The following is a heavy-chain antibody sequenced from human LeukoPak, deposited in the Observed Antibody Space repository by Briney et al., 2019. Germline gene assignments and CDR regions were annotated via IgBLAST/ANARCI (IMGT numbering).Heavy chain of an antibody. J-gene: IGHJ4*02. CDR1: GGTFSSYA. D-gene: IGHD3-22*01. CDR3: AATYYYDSSGYYFSFDY. V-gene: IGHV1-69*05. Sequence: SVKVSCEASGGTFSSYAISWVRQAPGQGLEWMGGIIPIFGTANYAQKFQGRVTITTDESTSTAYMELSSLRSEDTAVYYCAATYYYDSSGYYFSFDYWGQGTLVTVSS. CDR2: IIPIFGTA.